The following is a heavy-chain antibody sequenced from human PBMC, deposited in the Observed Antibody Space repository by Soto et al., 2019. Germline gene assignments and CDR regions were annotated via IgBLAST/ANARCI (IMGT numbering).Heavy chain of an antibody. V-gene: IGHV1-69*02. CDR3: ARGGYSSSWSERAVGFSNNWFDP. J-gene: IGHJ5*02. CDR2: IIPILGIA. Sequence: QVPLVQSGAEVKKPGSSVKVSCKASGGTFSSYTISWVRQAPGQGLEWMGRIIPILGIANYAQKFQGRVTITADKSTSTAYMELSSLRSEDTAVYYCARGGYSSSWSERAVGFSNNWFDPWGQGTLVTVSS. CDR1: GGTFSSYT. D-gene: IGHD6-13*01.